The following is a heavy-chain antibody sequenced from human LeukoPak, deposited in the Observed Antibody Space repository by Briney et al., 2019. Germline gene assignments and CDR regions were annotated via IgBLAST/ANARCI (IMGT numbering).Heavy chain of an antibody. CDR1: GGSFRGYY. CDR2: INHSGST. D-gene: IGHD3-10*01. J-gene: IGHJ6*02. V-gene: IGHV4-34*01. CDR3: ARIGGKSMVYGMDV. Sequence: SETLSLTCAVYGGSFRGYYWSWIRQPPGKGLEWIGEINHSGSTNYNPSLKSRVTISVDTSKNQFSLKLSSVTAADTAVYYCARIGGKSMVYGMDVWGQGTTVTVSS.